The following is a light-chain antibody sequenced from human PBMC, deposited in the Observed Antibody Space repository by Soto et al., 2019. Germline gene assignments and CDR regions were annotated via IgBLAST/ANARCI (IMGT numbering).Light chain of an antibody. V-gene: IGLV2-14*03. CDR2: DVN. Sequence: QSALTQPASVSGPPGQSITISCTGTSSDVGGYTHVSWYQQHPGKAPKLMIYDVNNRPSGVSNRFSGSKSGNTASLTISGLQADDEGDYYRSSYTSSSSYVFGTGTKVTVL. CDR1: SSDVGGYTH. CDR3: SSYTSSSSYV. J-gene: IGLJ1*01.